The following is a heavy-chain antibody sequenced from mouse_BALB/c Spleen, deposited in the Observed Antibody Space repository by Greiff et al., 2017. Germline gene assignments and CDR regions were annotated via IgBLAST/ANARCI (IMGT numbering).Heavy chain of an antibody. CDR1: GYSFTGYF. CDR3: AASLYGSSYDYAMDY. V-gene: IGHV1-37*01. Sequence: EVHLVESGPELVKPGASVKISCKASGYSFTGYFMNWVKQSHGKSLEWIGRINPYNGDTFYNQKFKGKATLTVDKSSSTAHMELLSLTSEDSAVYYCAASLYGSSYDYAMDYWGQGTSVTVSS. D-gene: IGHD1-1*01. CDR2: INPYNGDT. J-gene: IGHJ4*01.